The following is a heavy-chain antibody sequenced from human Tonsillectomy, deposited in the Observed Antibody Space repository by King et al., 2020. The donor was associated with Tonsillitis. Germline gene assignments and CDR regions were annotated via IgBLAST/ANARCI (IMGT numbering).Heavy chain of an antibody. Sequence: YDMHWVRQDPVKGLEWVAFIHYDGSNKYYADSVKVRFTISRDNSKNTRYLHRNSLIAEDTAGYYCAKDWDTWAYDAFDIWGQGTMVSFSS. V-gene: IGHV3-30*02. CDR3: AKDWDTWAYDAFDI. J-gene: IGHJ3*02. CDR2: IHYDGSNK. D-gene: IGHD5-18*01. CDR1: YD.